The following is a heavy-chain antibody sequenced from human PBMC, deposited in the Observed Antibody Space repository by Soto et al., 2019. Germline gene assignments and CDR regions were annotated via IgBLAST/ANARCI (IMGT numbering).Heavy chain of an antibody. CDR2: ISGRGGTT. CDR1: GFTVNSNY. V-gene: IGHV3-23*01. J-gene: IGHJ4*02. D-gene: IGHD2-15*01. CDR3: AKDQCTGGTCYFTFNS. Sequence: GSLRLSCAASGFTVNSNYMSWVRQAPGKGLEWVSTISGRGGTTYYADSVKGRFTISRDNSKNTLYLQMNSLRAEDTAVFYCAKDQCTGGTCYFTFNSWGQGTLDTVSS.